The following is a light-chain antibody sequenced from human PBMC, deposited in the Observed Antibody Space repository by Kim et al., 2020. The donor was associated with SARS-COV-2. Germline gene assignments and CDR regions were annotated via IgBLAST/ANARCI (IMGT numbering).Light chain of an antibody. J-gene: IGLJ3*02. Sequence: SYELTQPLSVSVSPGQTASITCSGDKLGDKYACWYQQKPGQSPVLVIYQDSKRPSGIPERFSGSNSGNTATLTISGTQAMDEADYYCQAWDSSTAVFGGG. CDR2: QDS. CDR3: QAWDSSTAV. CDR1: KLGDKY. V-gene: IGLV3-1*01.